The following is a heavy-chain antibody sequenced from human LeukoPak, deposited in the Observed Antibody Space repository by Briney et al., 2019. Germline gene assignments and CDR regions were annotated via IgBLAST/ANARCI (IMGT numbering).Heavy chain of an antibody. V-gene: IGHV4-59*01. Sequence: SETLSLTFTVSGGSISGYSWSWIRQPPGKGLEWIGYTHYSGSSNYNPYLKSRVTISVDTSKDQFSLKVSSVTAADTAVYYCARCGRNNRGYYYMEDWGKGTTVTVSS. CDR3: ARCGRNNRGYYYMED. J-gene: IGHJ6*03. CDR2: THYSGSS. CDR1: GGSISGYS. D-gene: IGHD2/OR15-2a*01.